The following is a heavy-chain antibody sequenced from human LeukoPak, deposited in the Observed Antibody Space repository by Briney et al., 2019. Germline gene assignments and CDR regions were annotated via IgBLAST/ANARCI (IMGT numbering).Heavy chain of an antibody. J-gene: IGHJ4*02. V-gene: IGHV3-74*01. CDR2: INSDGSST. D-gene: IGHD2-15*01. CDR1: GFTFSSYW. Sequence: GGSLRLSCGASGFTFSSYWIHWVRQAPGKGLVWVSRINSDGSSTSYADSVKGRFTISRDNAKNTLYLQMDSLRAEDTAVYFCARGWGEKGRCRGGTCDNPEFDYWGQGTLVTVSS. CDR3: ARGWGEKGRCRGGTCDNPEFDY.